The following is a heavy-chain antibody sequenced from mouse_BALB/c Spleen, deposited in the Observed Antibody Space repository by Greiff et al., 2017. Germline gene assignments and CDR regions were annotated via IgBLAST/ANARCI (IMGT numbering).Heavy chain of an antibody. V-gene: IGHV1-87*01. CDR1: GYTFTSYW. CDR3: ARDRELGRGSFDY. Sequence: VQLKESGAELVRPGASVKLSCKASGYTFTSYWMQWVKQRPGQGLEWIGAIYPGDGDTRYTQKFKGKATLTADKSSSTAYMQLSSLASEDSAVYYCARDRELGRGSFDYWGQGTTVTVSS. J-gene: IGHJ2*01. D-gene: IGHD4-1*01. CDR2: IYPGDGDT.